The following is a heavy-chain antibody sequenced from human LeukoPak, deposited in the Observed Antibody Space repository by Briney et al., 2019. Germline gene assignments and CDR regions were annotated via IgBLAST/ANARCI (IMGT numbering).Heavy chain of an antibody. CDR3: ARGVPYDSWSGPHYSDY. Sequence: GGSLRLSCAASRFTLSTYWMSWVRQAPGKGLEWVAHIKQDGSQEYYLDSVKRRFTISRDSAKNSLYLQMNSLRAEDTAVYYCARGVPYDSWSGPHYSDYWGQGTLVTVSS. D-gene: IGHD3-3*01. CDR2: IKQDGSQE. J-gene: IGHJ4*02. V-gene: IGHV3-7*01. CDR1: RFTLSTYW.